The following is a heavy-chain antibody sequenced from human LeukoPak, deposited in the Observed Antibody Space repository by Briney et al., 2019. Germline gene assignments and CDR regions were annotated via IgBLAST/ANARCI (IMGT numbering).Heavy chain of an antibody. D-gene: IGHD3-10*01. V-gene: IGHV4-59*01. CDR2: INYSGTT. J-gene: IGHJ5*02. CDR3: AHYGSGIYNWFDP. Sequence: SETLSVTCTVSGVSISSSYWSWIRQPPGKGLEWIGYINYSGTTNYNPSLKSRVTISVDTSKNQLSLNLSSVTAADTAVYYCAHYGSGIYNWFDPWGQGTLVTVSS. CDR1: GVSISSSY.